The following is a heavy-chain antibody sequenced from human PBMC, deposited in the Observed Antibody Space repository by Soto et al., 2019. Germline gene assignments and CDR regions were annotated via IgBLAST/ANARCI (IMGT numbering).Heavy chain of an antibody. CDR1: GFTFSDYY. Sequence: VQLVESGGGLVKPGGSLRLSCVASGFTFSDYYMSWIRQAPGKGLEWLAYISRDGNAIFYADSVNGRFTISRDNAKNSLFLQMDDLRAEDTGMFFCARGAEMSTLTKWFDPWGQGILVTVSS. J-gene: IGHJ5*02. D-gene: IGHD1-1*01. CDR3: ARGAEMSTLTKWFDP. CDR2: ISRDGNAI. V-gene: IGHV3-11*01.